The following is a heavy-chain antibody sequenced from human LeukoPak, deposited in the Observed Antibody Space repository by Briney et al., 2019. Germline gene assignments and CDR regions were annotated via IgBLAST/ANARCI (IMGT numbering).Heavy chain of an antibody. CDR3: ATGFRGFGELSVTFAY. D-gene: IGHD3-10*01. CDR1: GYTLTELS. J-gene: IGHJ4*02. CDR2: FDPEDGET. Sequence: ASVKVSCKGSGYTLTELSMHWVRQAPGKGLEWMGGFDPEDGETIYAQKFQGGVTMTEDTSTDTAYMELSSLRSEDTAVYYCATGFRGFGELSVTFAYWGQGTLVTVSS. V-gene: IGHV1-24*01.